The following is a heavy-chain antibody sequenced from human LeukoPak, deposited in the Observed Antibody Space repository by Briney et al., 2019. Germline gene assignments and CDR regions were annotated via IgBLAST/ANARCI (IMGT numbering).Heavy chain of an antibody. V-gene: IGHV1-18*01. CDR1: GYIFTSYG. D-gene: IGHD6-19*01. Sequence: GASVKVSCKASGYIFTSYGISWVRQAPGQGLEWMGWISAYNGNTNYAQKLQGRVTMTTDTSTSTAYMELRSLRSDDTAVYYCARGYSSGWYYSLLYYFDYWGQGTLVTVSS. J-gene: IGHJ4*02. CDR3: ARGYSSGWYYSLLYYFDY. CDR2: ISAYNGNT.